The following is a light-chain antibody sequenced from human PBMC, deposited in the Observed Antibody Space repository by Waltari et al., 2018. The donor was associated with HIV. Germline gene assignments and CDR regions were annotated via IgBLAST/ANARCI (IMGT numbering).Light chain of an antibody. V-gene: IGLV1-44*01. CDR3: AAWNDRLSGYV. Sequence: QSVLTQPPSASGAPGQRVTISCSGNSSNIGRNTVTWYQQLPETAPKLLIYTNNQRPSGVPDRFSGSKSGTSASLAISGLQSGDEADYYCAAWNDRLSGYVFGTGTKVTV. CDR1: SSNIGRNT. CDR2: TNN. J-gene: IGLJ1*01.